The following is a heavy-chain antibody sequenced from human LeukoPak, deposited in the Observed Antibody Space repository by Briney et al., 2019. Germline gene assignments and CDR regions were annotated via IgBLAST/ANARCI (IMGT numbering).Heavy chain of an antibody. CDR1: GYTFTSYD. Sequence: ASVKVSCNASGYTFTSYDVNWVRQAPGQGLEWMGWMSPNSGNTGYAQKFQGRVTMTRSASISTAYMELSSLRSEDTAVYYCARVGYYGMDVWGQGTTVTVSS. D-gene: IGHD3-16*01. V-gene: IGHV1-8*01. J-gene: IGHJ6*02. CDR3: ARVGYYGMDV. CDR2: MSPNSGNT.